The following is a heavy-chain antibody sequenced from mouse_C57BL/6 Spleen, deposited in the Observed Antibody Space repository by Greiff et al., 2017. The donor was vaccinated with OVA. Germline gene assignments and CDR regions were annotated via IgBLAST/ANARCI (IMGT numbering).Heavy chain of an antibody. V-gene: IGHV14-4*01. CDR3: AYSKGVAY. CDR2: IDPENGDT. D-gene: IGHD2-5*01. Sequence: EVKLQESGAELVRPGASVKLSCTASGFNIKDDYMHWVKQRPEQGLEWIGWIDPENGDTEYASKFQGKATITADTSSNTAYLQLSSLTSEDTAVYYCAYSKGVAYWGQGTLVTVSA. J-gene: IGHJ3*01. CDR1: GFNIKDDY.